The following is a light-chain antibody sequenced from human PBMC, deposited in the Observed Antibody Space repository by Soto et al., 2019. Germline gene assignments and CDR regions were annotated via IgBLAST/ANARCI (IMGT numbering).Light chain of an antibody. J-gene: IGKJ2*01. CDR1: QSVGSNY. CDR2: GAS. Sequence: IVLTQSPGTLSLPPGERATLSCRASQSVGSNYLAWYQQKPGQAPRLLIYGASSRATGIPDRLSGSGSGADFTLTIRRLEPEDFAVYYCQHYGTSAYTFGQGTTLEIK. V-gene: IGKV3-20*01. CDR3: QHYGTSAYT.